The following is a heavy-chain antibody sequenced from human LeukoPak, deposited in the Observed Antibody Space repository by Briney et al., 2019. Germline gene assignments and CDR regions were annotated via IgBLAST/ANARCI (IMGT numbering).Heavy chain of an antibody. CDR2: IYTSGTT. Sequence: SETLSLTCTVSGGSINSYYWSWIRQPTGKGLEWIGRIYTSGTTNYNPSLKSRVTMSVDTSKKQFSLKLSSVTAADTAVYYCARAGDFWSGYPSRNYMDVWGKGTTVTVSS. CDR3: ARAGDFWSGYPSRNYMDV. CDR1: GGSINSYY. J-gene: IGHJ6*03. V-gene: IGHV4-4*07. D-gene: IGHD3-3*01.